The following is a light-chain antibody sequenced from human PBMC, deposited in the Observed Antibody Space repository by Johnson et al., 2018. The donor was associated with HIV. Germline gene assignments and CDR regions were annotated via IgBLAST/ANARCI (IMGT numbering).Light chain of an antibody. Sequence: LTQPPSVSAAPGQKVTISCSGSSSNIGNSYVSWYQQLPGTAPKLLIYDNNKRPSEIPDRFSGSKSGTSATLGITGLQTGDETDYYCGSWDSSLSAFVFGTGTKVTFL. V-gene: IGLV1-51*01. J-gene: IGLJ1*01. CDR1: SSNIGNSY. CDR3: GSWDSSLSAFV. CDR2: DNN.